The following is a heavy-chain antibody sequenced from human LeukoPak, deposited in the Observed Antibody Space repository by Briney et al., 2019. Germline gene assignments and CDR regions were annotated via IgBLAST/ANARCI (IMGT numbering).Heavy chain of an antibody. CDR3: AKARYRAAAGTVPDY. V-gene: IGHV3-9*01. CDR1: GFTFDDYA. CDR2: ISWNSGSI. J-gene: IGHJ4*02. Sequence: PGGSLRLSCAASGFTFDDYAMHWVRQAPGQGLEWVSGISWNSGSIGYADSVKGRFTISRDNAKNSLYLQMNSLRAEDTALYYCAKARYRAAAGTVPDYWGQGTLVTVSS. D-gene: IGHD6-13*01.